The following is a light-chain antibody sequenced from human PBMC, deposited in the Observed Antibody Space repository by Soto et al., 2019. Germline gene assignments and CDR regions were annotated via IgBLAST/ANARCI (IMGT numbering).Light chain of an antibody. V-gene: IGLV2-14*01. Sequence: QSVLTQPASVSGSPGQSITISCTGTSIDVGGYNYVSWYQQHPGKAPKLMIYDVSNRPSGVSNRFSGSKSGNTASLTISGLQAEDEADYYCSSYTSSSTSVFGTGTGHRP. J-gene: IGLJ1*01. CDR2: DVS. CDR3: SSYTSSSTSV. CDR1: SIDVGGYNY.